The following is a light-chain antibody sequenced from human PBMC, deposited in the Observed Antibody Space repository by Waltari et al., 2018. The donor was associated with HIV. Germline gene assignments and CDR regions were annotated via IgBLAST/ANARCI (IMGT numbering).Light chain of an antibody. J-gene: IGKJ1*01. CDR2: WAS. V-gene: IGKV4-1*01. CDR3: QQYYSAWT. Sequence: IVLTQSPDSLAVSLGERANINCKSSQSVLYSSDNKNYLAWYQQKPGQSPKLLIYWASTRESGVPDRFSGSGSGTHFTLTISSLQAEDVAVYFCQQYYSAWTFGQGTKVEIK. CDR1: QSVLYSSDNKNY.